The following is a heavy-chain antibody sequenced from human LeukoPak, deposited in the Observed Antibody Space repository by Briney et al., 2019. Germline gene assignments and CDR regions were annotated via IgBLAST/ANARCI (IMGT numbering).Heavy chain of an antibody. CDR1: GFTFSGSA. V-gene: IGHV3-73*01. J-gene: IGHJ4*02. CDR2: IRSKANSYAT. D-gene: IGHD2-21*01. CDR3: ARGGQYCGGDCFDY. Sequence: GGSLRLSCAASGFTFSGSAMHWVRQASGKGLEWIGRIRSKANSYATAYAASVKGRFTISRDDSKNTAYLQMNSLKTEDTAVYYCARGGQYCGGDCFDYWGQGTLVTVSS.